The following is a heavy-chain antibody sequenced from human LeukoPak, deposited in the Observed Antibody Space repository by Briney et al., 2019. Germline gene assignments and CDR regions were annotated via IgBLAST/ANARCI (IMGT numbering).Heavy chain of an antibody. J-gene: IGHJ4*02. CDR1: GYTFTGYY. D-gene: IGHD3-9*01. V-gene: IGHV1-2*02. CDR2: INPNSGGT. Sequence: GASVKVSCKASGYTFTGYYMHWVRQAPGQGLEWMGWINPNSGGTNYAQKFQGRVTMTRDTSISTAYMELSRLRSDDTAVYCCARGGFSRYFDWLLTAVHLFDYWGQGTLVTVSS. CDR3: ARGGFSRYFDWLLTAVHLFDY.